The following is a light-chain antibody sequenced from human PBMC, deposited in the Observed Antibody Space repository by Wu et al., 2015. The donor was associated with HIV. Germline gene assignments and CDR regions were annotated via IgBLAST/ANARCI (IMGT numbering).Light chain of an antibody. CDR1: QDIRNS. CDR3: QQYYSIVWT. J-gene: IGKJ1*01. CDR2: ATS. V-gene: IGKV1-NL1*01. Sequence: DIQMTQSPSSLSASVGDRVSITCRASQDIRNSLAWYQQKAGKAPKLLLFATSRLESGVQSRFSGSGSGTEYTLTISSLQPEDFATYYCQQYYSIVWTFGQGPRWKSN.